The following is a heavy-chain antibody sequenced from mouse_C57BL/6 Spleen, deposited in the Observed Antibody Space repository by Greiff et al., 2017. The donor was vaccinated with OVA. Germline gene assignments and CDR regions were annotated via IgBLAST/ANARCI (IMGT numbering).Heavy chain of an antibody. CDR3: ARDYGSGGDY. CDR1: GYTFTDYN. Sequence: EVQLQQSGPELVKPGASVKMSCKASGYTFTDYNMHWVKQSHGTSLEWIGYINPNNGGTSSNQKFKGKATLTVNKSSSTAYMELRSLTSEDSAVYYCARDYGSGGDYWGQGTTLTVSS. CDR2: INPNNGGT. V-gene: IGHV1-22*01. J-gene: IGHJ2*01. D-gene: IGHD1-1*01.